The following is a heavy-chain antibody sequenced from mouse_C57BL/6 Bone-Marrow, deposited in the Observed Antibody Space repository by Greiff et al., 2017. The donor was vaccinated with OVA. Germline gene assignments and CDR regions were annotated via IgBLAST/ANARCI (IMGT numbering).Heavy chain of an antibody. D-gene: IGHD1-1*01. CDR2: IDPENGDT. CDR3: TTCYGSSYGYFDY. Sequence: EVKVEESGAELVRPGASVKLSCTASGFNIKDDYMHWVKQRPEQGLEWIGWIDPENGDTEYASKFQGKATITADTSSNTAYLQLSSLTSEDTAVYYCTTCYGSSYGYFDYWGQGTTLTVSS. CDR1: GFNIKDDY. J-gene: IGHJ2*01. V-gene: IGHV14-4*01.